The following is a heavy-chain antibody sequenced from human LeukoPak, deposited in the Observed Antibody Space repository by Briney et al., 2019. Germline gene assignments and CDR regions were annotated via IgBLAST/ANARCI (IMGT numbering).Heavy chain of an antibody. J-gene: IGHJ1*01. D-gene: IGHD1-26*01. Sequence: ASVKVSCKASGYTFTSYGISWVRQAPGQGLEWMGWISAYNGNTNYAQKVQGRVTMTTDTSTSTAYMELRSLRSDDTAVYYCARLPTYGSYPAEYFQHWGQGTLVTVSS. CDR1: GYTFTSYG. V-gene: IGHV1-18*01. CDR2: ISAYNGNT. CDR3: ARLPTYGSYPAEYFQH.